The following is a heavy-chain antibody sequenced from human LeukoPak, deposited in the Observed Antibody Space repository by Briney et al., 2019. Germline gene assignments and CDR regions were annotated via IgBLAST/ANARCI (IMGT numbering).Heavy chain of an antibody. J-gene: IGHJ3*02. Sequence: SRTLSLTCAVSGGSISSGGYYWSWIRQPPGKGLEWIGYIYHSGSTYYNPSLKSRVTISVDRSKNQFSLKLSSVTAADTAVYYCATRSSASSGAFDIWGQGTMVTVSS. D-gene: IGHD6-6*01. CDR1: GGSISSGGYY. V-gene: IGHV4-30-2*01. CDR3: ATRSSASSGAFDI. CDR2: IYHSGST.